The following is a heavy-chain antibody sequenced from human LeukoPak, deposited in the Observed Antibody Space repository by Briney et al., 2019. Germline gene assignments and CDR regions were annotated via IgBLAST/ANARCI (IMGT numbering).Heavy chain of an antibody. CDR3: NTAGGYCSSPSCYDGEY. V-gene: IGHV3-15*01. CDR1: GFAFSNAW. J-gene: IGHJ4*02. CDR2: IKGKTDGGAT. D-gene: IGHD2-2*01. Sequence: GGSLSLPCAASGFAFSNAWMSWVRQAPGTGREWVGRIKGKTDGGATDYAAPVKGRFTISRDDSKNTLYLQMNRLKTQDTAVYYCNTAGGYCSSPSCYDGEYWGQGTLVTVSS.